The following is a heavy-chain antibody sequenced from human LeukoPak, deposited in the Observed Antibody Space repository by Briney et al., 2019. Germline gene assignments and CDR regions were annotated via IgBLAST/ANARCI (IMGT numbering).Heavy chain of an antibody. CDR2: INPSGGST. CDR3: ARERYTATHYYGMDV. CDR1: GYTFTSYY. J-gene: IGHJ6*02. Sequence: ASVKVSCTASGYTFTSYYMHWVRQAPGQGLEWMGIINPSGGSTSYAQKFQGRVTMTRDTSTSTVYMELSSLRSEDTAVYYCARERYTATHYYGMDVWGQGTTVTVSS. V-gene: IGHV1-46*01. D-gene: IGHD5-18*01.